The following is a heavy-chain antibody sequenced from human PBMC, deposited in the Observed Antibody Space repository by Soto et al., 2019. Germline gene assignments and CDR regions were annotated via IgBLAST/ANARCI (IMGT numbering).Heavy chain of an antibody. CDR3: PRWIDVWSGDPRYSLYY. D-gene: IGHD3-3*01. CDR1: GFIFSDSA. J-gene: IGHJ4*02. V-gene: IGHV3-73*02. CDR2: IRRKANNYAT. Sequence: EVQLVESGGGLVQPGGSLKLSCAASGFIFSDSALHWVRQASGKGLEWVGRIRRKANNYATTYAASVEGRFAISRDDSKTTAYLPMNSMKTEDTAIYYCPRWIDVWSGDPRYSLYYWGQGALVTVSS.